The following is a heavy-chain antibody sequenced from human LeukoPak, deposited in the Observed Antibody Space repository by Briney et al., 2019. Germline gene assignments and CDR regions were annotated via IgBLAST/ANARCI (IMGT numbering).Heavy chain of an antibody. Sequence: SETLSLTCTVSGGSISSYYWSWIRQPPGKGLEWIGEINHSGSTNYNPSLKSRVTISVDTSKNQFSLKLSSVTAADTAVYYCARGRPGYDSSGYYNWFDPWGQGTLVTVSS. J-gene: IGHJ5*02. D-gene: IGHD3-22*01. CDR3: ARGRPGYDSSGYYNWFDP. CDR2: INHSGST. CDR1: GGSISSYY. V-gene: IGHV4-34*01.